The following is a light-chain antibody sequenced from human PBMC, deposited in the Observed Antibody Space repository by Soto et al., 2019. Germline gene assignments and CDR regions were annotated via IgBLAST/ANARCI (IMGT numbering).Light chain of an antibody. J-gene: IGKJ4*01. Sequence: DIQMTQSPSTLSASVGDRVTITCRASQSASIYLAWYQQKPGRVPKVLIYKTSTLESGVPSRFSGSGSGTEYTLTVSSLQPDDVATYYCQHYNGSPITFGGGTKVQIK. CDR2: KTS. CDR1: QSASIY. CDR3: QHYNGSPIT. V-gene: IGKV1-5*03.